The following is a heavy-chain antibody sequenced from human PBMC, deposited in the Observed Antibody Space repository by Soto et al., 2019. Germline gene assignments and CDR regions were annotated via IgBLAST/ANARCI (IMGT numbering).Heavy chain of an antibody. V-gene: IGHV5-10-1*01. J-gene: IGHJ4*02. CDR1: GYSFTSYW. Sequence: PGESLKISCKGSGYSFTSYWISWVRQMPGKGLEWMGRIDPSDSYTNYSPSFQGHVTISADKSISTAYLQWSSLKASDTAMYYCARGSSNRAYWGGNCYSDEFDYWGQGTLVTVSS. CDR3: ARGSSNRAYWGGNCYSDEFDY. CDR2: IDPSDSYT. D-gene: IGHD2-21*02.